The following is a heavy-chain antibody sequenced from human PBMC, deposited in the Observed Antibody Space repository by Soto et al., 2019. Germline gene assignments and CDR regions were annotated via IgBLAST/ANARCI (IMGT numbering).Heavy chain of an antibody. D-gene: IGHD2-2*01. J-gene: IGHJ5*02. CDR1: VFTFSSSE. V-gene: IGHV3-23*01. CDR3: AKDGRCSSPSCSFWFEP. CDR2: ISGSGGST. Sequence: VGSLRLSCAASVFTFSSSEMYCVRESPGKWLEWVSAISGSGGSTYYADSVKGRFTISRDNSKNTLYLQMNSLRAEDTAVYYCAKDGRCSSPSCSFWFEPWGQGTLVTVSS.